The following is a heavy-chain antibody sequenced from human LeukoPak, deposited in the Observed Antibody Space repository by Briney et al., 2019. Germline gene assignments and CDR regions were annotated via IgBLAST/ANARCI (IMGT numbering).Heavy chain of an antibody. CDR3: ARITYDILTGTNSYYFDY. J-gene: IGHJ4*02. CDR1: GFTFSSYW. V-gene: IGHV3-74*01. Sequence: PGGSLRLSCAASGFTFSSYWMHWVRQAPGKGLVWVSRINSGGSSTSYADSVKGRFTISRDNAKNTLYLQMNSLRAEDTAVYYCARITYDILTGTNSYYFDYWGQGTLVTVSS. D-gene: IGHD3-9*01. CDR2: INSGGSST.